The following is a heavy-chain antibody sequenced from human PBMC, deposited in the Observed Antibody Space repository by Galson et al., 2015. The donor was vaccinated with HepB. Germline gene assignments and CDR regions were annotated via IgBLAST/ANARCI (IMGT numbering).Heavy chain of an antibody. V-gene: IGHV3-48*01. J-gene: IGHJ6*02. Sequence: SLRLSCAASGFTFSSYSMNWVRQAPGKGLEWVSYISSSSSTIYYADSVKGRFTISRDNAKNSLYLQMNSLRAEDTAVYYCARDFTEDYYYYGMDVWGQGTTVTVSS. CDR3: ARDFTEDYYYYGMDV. CDR1: GFTFSSYS. CDR2: ISSSSSTI.